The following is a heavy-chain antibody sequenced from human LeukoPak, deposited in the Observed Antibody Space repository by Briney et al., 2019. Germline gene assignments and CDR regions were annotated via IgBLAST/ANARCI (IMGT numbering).Heavy chain of an antibody. D-gene: IGHD5-18*01. CDR3: ARGSRRHSFYYFDY. CDR2: ISSSSDYI. V-gene: IGHV3-21*01. Sequence: GGSLRLSCAASGFTFGNYHMDWVRQAPGKGLQWVSFISSSSDYISYGDSVKGRFTISRDNAKNSLYLQMNSLRAEDTAVYYCARGSRRHSFYYFDYWGQGTLVTVSS. J-gene: IGHJ4*02. CDR1: GFTFGNYH.